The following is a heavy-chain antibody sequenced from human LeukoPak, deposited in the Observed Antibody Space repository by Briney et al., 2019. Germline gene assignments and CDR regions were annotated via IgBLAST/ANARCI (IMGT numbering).Heavy chain of an antibody. D-gene: IGHD3-22*01. CDR2: IYHSGST. CDR1: GGSISSDGNS. J-gene: IGHJ4*02. CDR3: ARSAMYYYDSSGPYYFDY. V-gene: IGHV4-30-2*01. Sequence: SETLSLTCAVSGGSISSDGNSWSWIRQPPGKGLEWIGYIYHSGSTYYNPSLKSRVTISVDRSKNQFSLKLNSVTAADTAVYYCARSAMYYYDSSGPYYFDYWGQGTLVTVSS.